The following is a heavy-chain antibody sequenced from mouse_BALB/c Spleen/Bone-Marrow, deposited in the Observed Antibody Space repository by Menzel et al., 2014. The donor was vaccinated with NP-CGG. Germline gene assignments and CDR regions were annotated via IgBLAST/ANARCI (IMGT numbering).Heavy chain of an antibody. V-gene: IGHV1S56*01. J-gene: IGHJ1*01. CDR1: GYTFTSYF. CDR3: SYYRYDEYFDV. CDR2: IYPGDGST. Sequence: LVESGASVKMSCKASGYTFTSYFIHWVKQRPGQGLEWIGWIYPGDGSTKYNEKFKGKTTLTADKSSSTAYMLLSSLTSEDSAIFFCSYYRYDEYFDVWGAGTTVTVSS. D-gene: IGHD2-14*01.